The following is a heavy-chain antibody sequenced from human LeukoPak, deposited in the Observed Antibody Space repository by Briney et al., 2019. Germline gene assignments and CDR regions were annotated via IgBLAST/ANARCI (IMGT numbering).Heavy chain of an antibody. CDR2: IKLSGGST. V-gene: IGHV1-46*01. Sequence: GASVKVSCKPSGYPFITHYIHWVRQAPGQGPEWMGIIKLSGGSTHYTQNFQGRVTMTSDTSTSTVYMELSNLRSEDTAVYYCAREAPQTYHLDHWGQGTLVFVS. CDR3: AREAPQTYHLDH. J-gene: IGHJ4*02. D-gene: IGHD2-2*01. CDR1: GYPFITHY.